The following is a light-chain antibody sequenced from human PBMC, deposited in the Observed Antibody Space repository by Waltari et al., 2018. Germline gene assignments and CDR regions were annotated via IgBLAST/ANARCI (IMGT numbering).Light chain of an antibody. Sequence: QSALTQPPSASGSPGQSVTISCTGTSSDVGGYNYVSWYQQHPGKAPKLMIYEVSKRPSGVPDRFSGSKSGNTASLTVSGLQAEDEADYYCSSYAGSNPAYVVFGGGTKLTVL. V-gene: IGLV2-8*01. CDR2: EVS. J-gene: IGLJ2*01. CDR3: SSYAGSNPAYVV. CDR1: SSDVGGYNY.